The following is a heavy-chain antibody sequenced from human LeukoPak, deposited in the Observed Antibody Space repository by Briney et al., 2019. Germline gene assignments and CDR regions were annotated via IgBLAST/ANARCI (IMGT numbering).Heavy chain of an antibody. D-gene: IGHD2-15*01. CDR2: ISYDGSNK. J-gene: IGHJ4*02. CDR1: GFTFSSYG. Sequence: GGSLRLSCAASGFTFSSYGMHWVRQAPGKGLEWVAVISYDGSNKYYADSVKGRFTISRDDSKNTLYLHMNSLRVEDTAVYFCAKEKVEGVFDYWGQGTLVTVSS. V-gene: IGHV3-30*18. CDR3: AKEKVEGVFDY.